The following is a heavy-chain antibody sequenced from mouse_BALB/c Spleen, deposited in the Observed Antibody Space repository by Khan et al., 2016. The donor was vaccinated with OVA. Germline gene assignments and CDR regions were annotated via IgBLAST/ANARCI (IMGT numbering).Heavy chain of an antibody. D-gene: IGHD6-1*01. CDR2: IDPSTGYT. J-gene: IGHJ3*01. V-gene: IGHV1-7*01. Sequence: QVQLQQSGAELAKPGASVKMSCKASGYTFTNYWMHWVKQRPGKGLEWIGYIDPSTGYTEYNQKFKDKATLPADKSSSTAYMQLSSLTSEDSAVYYCTRRGSTCTWFGYWGQGTLVTVSA. CDR3: TRRGSTCTWFGY. CDR1: GYTFTNYW.